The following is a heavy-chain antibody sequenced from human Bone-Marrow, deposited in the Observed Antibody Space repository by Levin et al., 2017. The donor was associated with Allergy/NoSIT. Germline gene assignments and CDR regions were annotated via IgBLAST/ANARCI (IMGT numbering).Heavy chain of an antibody. CDR2: ISRTSGTI. V-gene: IGHV3-48*02. J-gene: IGHJ4*02. CDR3: ARAVDADTYGFYY. D-gene: IGHD5-18*01. CDR1: GFTFSNYN. Sequence: GESLKISCAASGFTFSNYNINWVRQAPGRGLEWVSYISRTSGTIYYADSVRGRFTISRDNAKNSLYLQMNSLRDEDTAVYYCARAVDADTYGFYYWGQGILVTVSS.